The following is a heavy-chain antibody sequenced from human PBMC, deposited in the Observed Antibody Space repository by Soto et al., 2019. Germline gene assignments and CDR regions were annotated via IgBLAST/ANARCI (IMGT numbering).Heavy chain of an antibody. CDR3: ARVPQGYSYGSPKHYYFDY. D-gene: IGHD5-18*01. CDR1: GGTFSSYA. Sequence: SVKVSCKASGGTFSSYAISWVRQAPGQGLEWMGGIIPIFGTANYAQKFQGRVTITADKSTSTAYMELSSLRSEDTAVYYCARVPQGYSYGSPKHYYFDYWGPGTLVTVSS. V-gene: IGHV1-69*06. CDR2: IIPIFGTA. J-gene: IGHJ4*02.